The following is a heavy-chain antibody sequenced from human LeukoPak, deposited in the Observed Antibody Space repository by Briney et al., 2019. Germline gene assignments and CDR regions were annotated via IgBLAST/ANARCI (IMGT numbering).Heavy chain of an antibody. D-gene: IGHD3-3*01. CDR2: IYSGGST. CDR3: ARNYYDFWSGYYPSYGMDV. Sequence: GGSLRLSCAASGFTVSSNYMSWVRQAPGKGLEWVSVIYSGGSTYYADSVKGRFTISRDNSKNTLYLQMNSLRAEDTAVYYCARNYYDFWSGYYPSYGMDVWGQGTTVTVSS. CDR1: GFTVSSNY. V-gene: IGHV3-66*01. J-gene: IGHJ6*02.